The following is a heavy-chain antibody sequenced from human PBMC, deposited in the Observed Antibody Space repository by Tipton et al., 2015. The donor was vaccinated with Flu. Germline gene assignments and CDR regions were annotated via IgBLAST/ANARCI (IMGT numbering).Heavy chain of an antibody. J-gene: IGHJ4*02. CDR1: GFTFSSYS. CDR3: ARDRVTGTRCDY. CDR2: ISSSSSYI. D-gene: IGHD1/OR15-1a*01. V-gene: IGHV3-21*01. Sequence: SLRLSCAASGFTFSSYSMNWVRQAPGKGLEWVSSISSSSSYIYYADSVKGRFTISRDNAKNSLYLQMNSLRAEDTAVYYCARDRVTGTRCDYWGQGTLVTVSS.